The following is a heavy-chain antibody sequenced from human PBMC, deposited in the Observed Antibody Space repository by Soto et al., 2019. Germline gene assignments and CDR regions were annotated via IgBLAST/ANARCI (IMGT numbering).Heavy chain of an antibody. CDR3: ARLNGYCISTNCHGYYGMDV. D-gene: IGHD2-2*03. V-gene: IGHV4-31*03. CDR1: GGSINSGGYY. Sequence: SETLSLTCTVSGGSINSGGYYWSWIRQHPGKGLEWIGYIYYSGSTYYNPSLKSRVTISVDTSKNEFSLRLSSVTAADTAVYYCARLNGYCISTNCHGYYGMDVWGQGTTVTVSS. J-gene: IGHJ6*02. CDR2: IYYSGST.